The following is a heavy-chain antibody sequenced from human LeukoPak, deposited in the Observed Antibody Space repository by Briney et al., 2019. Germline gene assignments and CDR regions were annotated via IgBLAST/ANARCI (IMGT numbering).Heavy chain of an antibody. J-gene: IGHJ5*02. D-gene: IGHD3-22*01. V-gene: IGHV4-34*01. CDR3: ARGRGITMIVVVIKSNNWFDP. CDR2: INHSGST. CDR1: GGSFSGYH. Sequence: SETLSLTCAVYGGSFSGYHWSWIRQPPGKGLEWIGEINHSGSTNYNPSHKSRVTISVDTSKNQFSLKLSSVTAADTAVYYCARGRGITMIVVVIKSNNWFDPWGQGTLVTVSS.